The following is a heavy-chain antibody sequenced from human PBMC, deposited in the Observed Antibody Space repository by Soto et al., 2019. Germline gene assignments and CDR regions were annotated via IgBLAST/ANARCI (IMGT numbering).Heavy chain of an antibody. D-gene: IGHD2-15*01. CDR2: IWYDGSNK. J-gene: IGHJ6*02. CDR1: GLTFSSYG. CDR3: ARGYCSGGSCRPRPYYYYGMDV. V-gene: IGHV3-33*01. Sequence: GGSLRLSCAASGLTFSSYGMHWVRQAPGKGLEWVAVIWYDGSNKYYADSVKGRFTISRDNSKNTLYLQMNSLRAEDTAVYYCARGYCSGGSCRPRPYYYYGMDVWGQGTTVTVSS.